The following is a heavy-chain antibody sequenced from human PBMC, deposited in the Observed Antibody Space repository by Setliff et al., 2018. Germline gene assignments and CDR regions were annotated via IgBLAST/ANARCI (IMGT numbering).Heavy chain of an antibody. Sequence: ASVKVSCKTSWYNFRNYGISWVRQVPGQGLEWMGWISGYKSNPNYLQKMQGRLTMTTDTSTSTAYMELRSLRSDDTAIYYCARVSLPAAIVRFDSWGQGTLVTVSS. V-gene: IGHV1-18*04. D-gene: IGHD2-2*01. CDR2: ISGYKSNP. CDR1: WYNFRNYG. CDR3: ARVSLPAAIVRFDS. J-gene: IGHJ4*02.